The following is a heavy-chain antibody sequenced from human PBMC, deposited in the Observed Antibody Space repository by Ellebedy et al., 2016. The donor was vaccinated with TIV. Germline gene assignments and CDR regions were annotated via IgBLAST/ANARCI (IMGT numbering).Heavy chain of an antibody. CDR2: IKPDGSDK. CDR1: GFTFSSNA. D-gene: IGHD1-1*01. Sequence: GESLKISCAASGFTFSSNAMGWVRQAPGKGLEWVAIIKPDGSDKKYGDSAKDRFTISRDNAKNSLHLQMNSLRAEDTAVYYCARDYNWDADYWGQGTLVTVSS. CDR3: ARDYNWDADY. V-gene: IGHV3-7*03. J-gene: IGHJ4*02.